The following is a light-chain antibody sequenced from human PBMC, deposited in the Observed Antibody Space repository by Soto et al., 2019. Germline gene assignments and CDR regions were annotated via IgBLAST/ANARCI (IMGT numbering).Light chain of an antibody. Sequence: QSVLTQPPSVSGAPGQRVTISCTGSSSNIGAGYGVHWYQQLPGTAPKLLIYYNSNRPSGVPDRFSGSKSGTSASLAITGLQAEDEADYYCQSYESSLSGYVFGTGTKLTVL. CDR1: SSNIGAGYG. J-gene: IGLJ1*01. V-gene: IGLV1-40*01. CDR2: YNS. CDR3: QSYESSLSGYV.